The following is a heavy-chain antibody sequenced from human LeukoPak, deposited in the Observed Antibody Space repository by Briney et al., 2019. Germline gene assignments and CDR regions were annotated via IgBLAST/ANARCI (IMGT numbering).Heavy chain of an antibody. V-gene: IGHV3-30*02. Sequence: GGSLRLSCAASVFTFSDYCMSWVRQAPGEGLEWVAYIRHDESKTFYADSVKGRFTISRDNSKNTLYLQMHSLRARDTDIYYCAKPVIPSAYQGTYYMDVWGKGTPVTVSS. CDR3: AKPVIPSAYQGTYYMDV. D-gene: IGHD3-16*01. CDR1: VFTFSDYC. CDR2: IRHDESKT. J-gene: IGHJ6*03.